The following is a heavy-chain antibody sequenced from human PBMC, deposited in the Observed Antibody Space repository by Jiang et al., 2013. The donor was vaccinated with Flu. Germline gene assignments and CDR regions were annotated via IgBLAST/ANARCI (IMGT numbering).Heavy chain of an antibody. CDR1: GFTFSSYW. J-gene: IGHJ6*04. V-gene: IGHV3-7*03. D-gene: IGHD4-11*01. CDR2: IKQDGSEK. Sequence: QLLESGGGLVQPGGSLRLSCAASGFTFSSYWMSWVRQAPGKGLEWVANIKQDGSEKYYVDSVKGRFTISRDNAKNSLYLQMNSLRAEDTAVYYCARDTVTTFYYGMDVWGKGTTVTVSS. CDR3: ARDTVTTFYYGMDV.